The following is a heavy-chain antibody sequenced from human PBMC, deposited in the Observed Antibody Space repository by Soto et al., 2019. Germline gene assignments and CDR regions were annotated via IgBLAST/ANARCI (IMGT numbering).Heavy chain of an antibody. J-gene: IGHJ5*02. Sequence: ASVKVSCKASGYTFTGYYMHWVRQAPGQGLEWMGWINPNSGGTNYAQKFQGWVTMTRDTSISTAYMELSRLRSDDTALYYCARGVEGSTSCCYNWFDPWGQGTLVTVSS. D-gene: IGHD2-2*01. CDR2: INPNSGGT. CDR1: GYTFTGYY. CDR3: ARGVEGSTSCCYNWFDP. V-gene: IGHV1-2*04.